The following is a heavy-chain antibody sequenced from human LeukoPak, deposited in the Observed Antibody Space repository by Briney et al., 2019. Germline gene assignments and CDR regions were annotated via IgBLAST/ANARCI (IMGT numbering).Heavy chain of an antibody. CDR3: TKRVKYGGTWDHFAD. J-gene: IGHJ4*02. CDR2: ISGGGDNT. V-gene: IGHV3-23*01. CDR1: GFPFSDFA. D-gene: IGHD1-26*01. Sequence: GGSLRLSCAVSGFPFSDFAMSWVRQAPGKGLEWVSTISGGGDNTYFADSVKGRFTISRDNSKSTLILQMNSLRVEDTALYYCTKRVKYGGTWDHFADWGQGTLVTVSS.